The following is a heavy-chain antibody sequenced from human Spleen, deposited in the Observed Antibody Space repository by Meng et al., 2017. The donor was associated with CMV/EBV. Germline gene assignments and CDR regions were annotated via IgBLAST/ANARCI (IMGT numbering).Heavy chain of an antibody. CDR1: GGSISSGGYF. J-gene: IGHJ4*02. Sequence: TVSGGSISSGGYFWSWIRQHPGKGLEWIGYIYHSGGTYYNPSLKSRVTISMDTPKNQFSLKLSSVTAADTAVYYCARGGGDIVYYFDYWGQGTLVTVSS. V-gene: IGHV4-31*02. CDR3: ARGGGDIVYYFDY. D-gene: IGHD5-12*01. CDR2: IYHSGGT.